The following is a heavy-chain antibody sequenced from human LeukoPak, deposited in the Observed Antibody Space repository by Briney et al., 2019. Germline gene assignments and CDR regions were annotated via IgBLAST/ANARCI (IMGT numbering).Heavy chain of an antibody. Sequence: GGSLRLSCAASGFTFSSYSMNWVRQAPGKGLEWVSSISSSSSYIYYADSVKGRFTISRDNAKNSLYLQMNSLRAEDTAVYYCARDPLVATTDYYYYYGMDVWGQGTTVTVSS. D-gene: IGHD5-12*01. CDR1: GFTFSSYS. CDR3: ARDPLVATTDYYYYYGMDV. V-gene: IGHV3-21*01. CDR2: ISSSSSYI. J-gene: IGHJ6*02.